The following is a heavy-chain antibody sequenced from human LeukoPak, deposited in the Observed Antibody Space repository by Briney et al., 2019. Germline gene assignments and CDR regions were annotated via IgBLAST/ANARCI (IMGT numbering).Heavy chain of an antibody. Sequence: PGGSLRLSCAASGFTFSDYYLSWIRQAPGKGLEWISYISTSGSTIYYADSVKGRFTVSRDNAKNSLYLKMSSLRAEDTAVYYCARIHYDILTGYSSGDAFDIWGQGTMVTVSS. CDR2: ISTSGSTI. V-gene: IGHV3-11*01. J-gene: IGHJ3*02. CDR1: GFTFSDYY. D-gene: IGHD3-9*01. CDR3: ARIHYDILTGYSSGDAFDI.